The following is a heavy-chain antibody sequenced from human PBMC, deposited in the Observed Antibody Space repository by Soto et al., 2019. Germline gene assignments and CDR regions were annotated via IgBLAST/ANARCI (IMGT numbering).Heavy chain of an antibody. CDR2: INHSGST. CDR3: ARERLTYYYDSSGYYSRRYNWFDP. V-gene: IGHV4-34*01. D-gene: IGHD3-22*01. J-gene: IGHJ5*02. CDR1: DGTFVGYC. Sequence: VVDGTFVGYCGRWIIKKPRKGLEWIGEINHSGSTNYNPSLKSRVTISVDTSKNQFSLKLSSVTAADTAVYYCARERLTYYYDSSGYYSRRYNWFDPWGQGTLVTVSS.